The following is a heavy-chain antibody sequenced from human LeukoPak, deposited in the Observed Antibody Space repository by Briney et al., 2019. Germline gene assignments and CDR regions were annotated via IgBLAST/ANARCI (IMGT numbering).Heavy chain of an antibody. V-gene: IGHV3-33*01. CDR3: ARNAAAADYFDY. CDR1: GFSFSSYD. Sequence: GGSLRLSCAASGFSFSSYDMHWVRQAPGKGLEWVAVIWYDGSNKYYADSVKGRFTISRDNSKNTLSLQMNSLRVEDTAVYYCARNAAAADYFDYWGQGTLVTVSS. D-gene: IGHD6-13*01. J-gene: IGHJ4*02. CDR2: IWYDGSNK.